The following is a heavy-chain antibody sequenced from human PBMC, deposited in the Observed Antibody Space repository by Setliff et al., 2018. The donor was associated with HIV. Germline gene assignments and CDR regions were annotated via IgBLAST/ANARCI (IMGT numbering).Heavy chain of an antibody. V-gene: IGHV4-39*01. D-gene: IGHD6-19*01. J-gene: IGHJ4*02. CDR3: ARWVYNSAWSLDY. CDR2: IYYSGNT. CDR1: GGSLSSSNYY. Sequence: PSETLSLTCTVSGGSLSSSNYYCGWIRQPPGKGLEWIGSIYYSGNTYYNPSLKSRVTISGDTSKKQFSLKLRAVTAADSAVYYCARWVYNSAWSLDYWGQGTLVTVSS.